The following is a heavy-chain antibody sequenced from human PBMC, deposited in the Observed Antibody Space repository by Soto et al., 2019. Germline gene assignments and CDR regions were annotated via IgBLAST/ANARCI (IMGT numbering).Heavy chain of an antibody. CDR3: AKEIVAAAYVETSPFDF. CDR1: GFTFSSYA. V-gene: IGHV3-23*01. D-gene: IGHD2-15*01. Sequence: EVRLLESGGGLVQPGGSLRLSCAASGFTFSSYAMGWVRQAPGKGLEWVSGIVGRGWDTSFADSVKGRFNISRDNSENTLYLNMNSLRAEDTARYFCAKEIVAAAYVETSPFDFWGQGTLVTVSS. J-gene: IGHJ4*02. CDR2: IVGRGWDT.